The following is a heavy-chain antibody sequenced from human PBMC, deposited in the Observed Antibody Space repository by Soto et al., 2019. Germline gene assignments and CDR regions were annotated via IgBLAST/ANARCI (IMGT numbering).Heavy chain of an antibody. CDR2: ISGSGGST. CDR3: AKDLEGYGDYGGYFDL. Sequence: EVQLLESGGGLVQPGGSLRLSCAASGFTFSSYAMSWVRQAPGKGLEWVSAISGSGGSTYYADSVKGRFTISRDNSKNTLYLQMNSLRAEDTAVYYCAKDLEGYGDYGGYFDLWGRGTLVTVSS. CDR1: GFTFSSYA. V-gene: IGHV3-23*01. D-gene: IGHD4-17*01. J-gene: IGHJ2*01.